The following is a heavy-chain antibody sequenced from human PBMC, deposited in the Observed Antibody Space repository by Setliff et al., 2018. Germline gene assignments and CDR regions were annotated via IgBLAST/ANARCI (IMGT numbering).Heavy chain of an antibody. Sequence: ASVKVSCKASGYTFTNYGISWVRQAPGQGLEWMGYIKSYNGDTYFARNLQGRLSMTTDASSSTAYMELTSLRSDDTAMYYCARLVRYCTTRTCQRASGDEYFGQGTLVTVSS. V-gene: IGHV1-18*01. D-gene: IGHD2-8*01. J-gene: IGHJ4*02. CDR1: GYTFTNYG. CDR3: ARLVRYCTTRTCQRASGDEY. CDR2: IKSYNGDT.